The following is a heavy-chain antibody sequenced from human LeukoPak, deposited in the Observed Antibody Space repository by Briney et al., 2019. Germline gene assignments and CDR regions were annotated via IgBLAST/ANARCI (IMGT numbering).Heavy chain of an antibody. D-gene: IGHD3-3*01. Sequence: PSETLSLTCTVSGGSISSGGYYWSWIRQHPGKGLEWIGYIFYSGSTYYNPSLKSRVTISIDTSKNQFSLKLSSVNAADTAVYYCARNRNPDPYYDFWSGSSAFDIWGQGTMVTVSS. V-gene: IGHV4-31*03. CDR2: IFYSGST. CDR3: ARNRNPDPYYDFWSGSSAFDI. J-gene: IGHJ3*02. CDR1: GGSISSGGYY.